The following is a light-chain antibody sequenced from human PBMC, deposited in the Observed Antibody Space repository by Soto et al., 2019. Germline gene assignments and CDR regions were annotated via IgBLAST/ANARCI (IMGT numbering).Light chain of an antibody. Sequence: SVLTQPPSASGTPGQRVTISCSGSSSNIGSNYVYWYQHLPGTAPKLRIYRNNQRPSGVPDRFSGSKSGTSASLAISGLRSEDEADYYCAAWDDSLSGRVFGGGTKLTVL. CDR3: AAWDDSLSGRV. CDR2: RNN. V-gene: IGLV1-47*01. CDR1: SSNIGSNY. J-gene: IGLJ2*01.